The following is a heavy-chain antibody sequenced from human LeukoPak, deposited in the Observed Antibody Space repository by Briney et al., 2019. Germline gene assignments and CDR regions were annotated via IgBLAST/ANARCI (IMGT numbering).Heavy chain of an antibody. CDR2: IYPGDSDT. CDR3: ARKTFVIDNYGSNPFDY. J-gene: IGHJ4*02. Sequence: GESLKISCKGSGYSFPNYWIGWVRQVPGKGLEWMGIIYPGDSDTRYSPSFQGQVTISADKSISTAYLQWSSLKASDTAMYYCARKTFVIDNYGSNPFDYWGQGTLVTVSS. D-gene: IGHD5-18*01. CDR1: GYSFPNYW. V-gene: IGHV5-51*01.